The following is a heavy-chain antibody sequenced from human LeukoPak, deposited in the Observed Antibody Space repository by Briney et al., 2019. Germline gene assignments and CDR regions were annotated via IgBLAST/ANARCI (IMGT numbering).Heavy chain of an antibody. V-gene: IGHV3-7*01. CDR1: GFTFSSSW. CDR3: TRDNVMGSY. CDR2: INEDGSKK. J-gene: IGHJ4*02. Sequence: PGGSLRLSCAASGFTFSSSWMSWVRQAPGKGLEWVAGINEDGSKKNYVDSVKGRFTISRDNAENSLYLQMSSLRAEDTAVYYCTRDNVMGSYWGQGALVTVSS. D-gene: IGHD3-16*01.